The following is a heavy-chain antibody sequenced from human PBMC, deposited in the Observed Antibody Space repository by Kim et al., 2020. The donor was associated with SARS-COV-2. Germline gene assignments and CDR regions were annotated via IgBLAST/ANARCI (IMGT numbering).Heavy chain of an antibody. D-gene: IGHD6-13*01. CDR3: AASIAAAGTEVGYYYGMDV. J-gene: IGHJ6*02. CDR1: GGSISSYY. CDR2: IYYSGST. V-gene: IGHV4-59*01. Sequence: SETLSLTSTVSGGSISSYYWSWIRQPPGKGLEWIGYIYYSGSTNYNPSLKSRVTISVDTSKNQFSLKLSSVTAADTAVYYCAASIAAAGTEVGYYYGMDVWGQGTTVTVSS.